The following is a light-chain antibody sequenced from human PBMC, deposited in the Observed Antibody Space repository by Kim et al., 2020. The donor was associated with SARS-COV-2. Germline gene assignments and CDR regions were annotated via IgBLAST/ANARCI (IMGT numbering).Light chain of an antibody. Sequence: EIVLTQSPATLSLSPGESATLSCRTSQTVYSYLAWYQQKPGQAPRLVLYDASNRATGIPARFSGSGSGTHFTLTINGLEPEDYAIYYCQYRSGWPRTFGQGTKLEI. CDR1: QTVYSY. V-gene: IGKV3-11*01. J-gene: IGKJ2*01. CDR2: DAS. CDR3: QYRSGWPRT.